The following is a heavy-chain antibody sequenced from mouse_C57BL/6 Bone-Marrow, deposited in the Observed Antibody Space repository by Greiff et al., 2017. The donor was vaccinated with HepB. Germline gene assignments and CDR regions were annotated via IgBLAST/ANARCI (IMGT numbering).Heavy chain of an antibody. V-gene: IGHV3-8*01. Sequence: DVQLQESGPGLAKPSHTLSLTCSVTGYSITSDYWNWIRKFPGNKLEYMGYISYSGSTYYNPSLKSRISITRDTSKNQYYLQLNSVTTEDTATYYCARSPLSTTVVATLDFDVWGTGTTVTVSS. CDR2: ISYSGST. D-gene: IGHD1-1*01. J-gene: IGHJ1*03. CDR3: ARSPLSTTVVATLDFDV. CDR1: GYSITSDY.